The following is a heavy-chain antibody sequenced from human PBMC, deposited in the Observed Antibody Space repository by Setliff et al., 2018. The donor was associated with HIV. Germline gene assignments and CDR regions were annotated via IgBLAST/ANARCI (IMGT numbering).Heavy chain of an antibody. J-gene: IGHJ4*02. CDR3: TSRTGYTSSWYGWGADY. CDR1: GFTFGDYA. CDR2: IRSKAYGGTT. V-gene: IGHV3-49*04. D-gene: IGHD6-13*01. Sequence: GVSLRLSCTASGFTFGDYAMTWVRQAPGKGLEWVGFIRSKAYGGTTEYAASVKGRFTISRDDSKDTLYLQMNSLKTEDTAVYYCTSRTGYTSSWYGWGADYWGQGTLVTVSS.